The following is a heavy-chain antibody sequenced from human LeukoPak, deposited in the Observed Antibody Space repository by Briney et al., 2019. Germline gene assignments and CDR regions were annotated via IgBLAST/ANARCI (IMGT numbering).Heavy chain of an antibody. CDR2: IYYSGST. V-gene: IGHV4-59*12. J-gene: IGHJ5*02. D-gene: IGHD5-18*01. Sequence: SETLSLTCTVSGGSISSYYWSWIRQPPGKGLEWIGYIYYSGSTNYNPSLKSRVTISVDKSKNQFSLKLYSVTAADTAVYYCARDGGYSYGHDNWFDPWGQGTLVTVSS. CDR1: GGSISSYY. CDR3: ARDGGYSYGHDNWFDP.